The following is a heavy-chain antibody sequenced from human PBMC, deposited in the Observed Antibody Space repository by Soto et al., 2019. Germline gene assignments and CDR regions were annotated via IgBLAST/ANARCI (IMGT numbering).Heavy chain of an antibody. V-gene: IGHV4-39*01. CDR3: ARPLPWFDP. CDR2: IYSSGST. Sequence: QLQLQESGPGLVKPSETLSLTCTVSGGSISSSSYYWGWIRQPPGKGLEWIGSIYSSGSTYYNPSLKSRVTISVDTSNNQFSMKLSSVTAADAAVYYCARPLPWFDPWVQGTLVTVSS. CDR1: GGSISSSSYY. J-gene: IGHJ5*02.